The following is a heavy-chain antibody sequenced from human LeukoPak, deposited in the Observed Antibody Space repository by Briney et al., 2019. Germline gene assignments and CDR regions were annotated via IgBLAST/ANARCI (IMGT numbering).Heavy chain of an antibody. CDR1: GGSISSGSYY. D-gene: IGHD3-10*01. CDR3: ARLKAVLWFGELLFDP. CDR2: IYTSGST. J-gene: IGHJ5*02. V-gene: IGHV4-61*02. Sequence: SETLSLTCTVSGGSISSGSYYWSWIRQPAGKGLEWIGRIYTSGSTNYNPSLKSRVTISVDTSKNQFSLKLSSVTAADTAVYYCARLKAVLWFGELLFDPWGQGTLVTVSS.